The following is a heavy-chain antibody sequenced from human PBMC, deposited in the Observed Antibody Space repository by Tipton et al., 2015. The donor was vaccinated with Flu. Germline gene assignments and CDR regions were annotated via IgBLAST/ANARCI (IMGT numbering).Heavy chain of an antibody. Sequence: QLVQSGAEVKKPGASVKVSCKASGYTFISYGISWVRQAPGQGLEWMGWISANNGNTHYAQNVQDRVTMTTDTSTSTAYMEVRSLRPDDTAVYYCARARAHILVRGVIAVSWYFDLWGRGTLVTVSS. CDR3: ARARAHILVRGVIAVSWYFDL. J-gene: IGHJ2*01. V-gene: IGHV1-18*01. D-gene: IGHD3-10*02. CDR1: GYTFISYG. CDR2: ISANNGNT.